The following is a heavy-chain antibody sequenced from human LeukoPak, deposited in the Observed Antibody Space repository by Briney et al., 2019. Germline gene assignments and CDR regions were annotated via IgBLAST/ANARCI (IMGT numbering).Heavy chain of an antibody. V-gene: IGHV1-2*02. D-gene: IGHD6-6*01. Sequence: ASVKVSCKASGYTFTGYYMHWVRLAPGQGLEWMGWINPNSGGTNYAQKFQGRVTMTRDTSISTAYMELSRLRSDDTAAYYCARAEIFEYSSSSLPTAKGMDVWGQGTTVTVSS. CDR1: GYTFTGYY. CDR3: ARAEIFEYSSSSLPTAKGMDV. J-gene: IGHJ6*02. CDR2: INPNSGGT.